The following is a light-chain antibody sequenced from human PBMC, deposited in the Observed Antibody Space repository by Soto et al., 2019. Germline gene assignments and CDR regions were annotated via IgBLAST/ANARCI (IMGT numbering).Light chain of an antibody. J-gene: IGKJ5*01. CDR3: HQYNEWRT. Sequence: DIVVTQSPATLSVSPGERATLSCRASQYISKYLAWYQQRPGQAPRLLIYDASTRATGIPDRFSGSGSGTEFTLTISSLQSEDVAVYYCHQYNEWRTFGQGTRLEI. CDR2: DAS. CDR1: QYISKY. V-gene: IGKV3-15*01.